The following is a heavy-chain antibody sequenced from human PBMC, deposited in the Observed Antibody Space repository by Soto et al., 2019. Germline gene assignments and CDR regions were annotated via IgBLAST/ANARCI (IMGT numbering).Heavy chain of an antibody. CDR2: ISGNGSST. CDR1: VFTFSSDA. D-gene: IGHD3-22*01. J-gene: IGHJ4*02. V-gene: IGHV3-23*01. CDR3: ARDTMLVPEGFGY. Sequence: GSLRLSCAASVFTFSSDAMNWVREAPGQGLEWVSAISGNGSSTYYADSVNGRFTISRDNSKNTLYLQMNSLRAEDTAVYYCARDTMLVPEGFGYWGQGTLVTVSS.